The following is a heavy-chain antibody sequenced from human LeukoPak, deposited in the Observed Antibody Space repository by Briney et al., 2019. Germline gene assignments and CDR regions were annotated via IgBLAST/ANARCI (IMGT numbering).Heavy chain of an antibody. D-gene: IGHD3-16*02. CDR1: GGSINNHY. J-gene: IGHJ4*02. Sequence: PSETLSLTCIVSGGSINNHYWTWIRQPPGKGLEWIGYIYHSGSTNYNPSLKSRVTISIDTSRTQFSLKLSSVTAADTAVYYCARDIGYTFGYDYWGQGALVTVSS. V-gene: IGHV4-59*11. CDR3: ARDIGYTFGYDY. CDR2: IYHSGST.